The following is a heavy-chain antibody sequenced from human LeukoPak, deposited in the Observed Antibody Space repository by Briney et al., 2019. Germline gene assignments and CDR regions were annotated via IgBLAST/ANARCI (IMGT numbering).Heavy chain of an antibody. J-gene: IGHJ4*02. CDR3: ARAKPKNMVRGLIMRRESRYYFDY. CDR1: GFIFYDYS. D-gene: IGHD3-10*01. CDR2: IYSGGST. V-gene: IGHV3-53*01. Sequence: GGSLRLSCAASGFIFYDYSVNWVRQAPGKGLEWVSVIYSGGSTYYADSVKGRFTISRDNSKSTLYIQMNSLRAEDTAVYYCARAKPKNMVRGLIMRRESRYYFDYWGQGTLITVSS.